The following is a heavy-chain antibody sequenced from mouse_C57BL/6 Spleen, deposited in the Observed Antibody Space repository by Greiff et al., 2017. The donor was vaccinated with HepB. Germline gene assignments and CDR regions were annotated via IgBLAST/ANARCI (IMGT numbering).Heavy chain of an antibody. V-gene: IGHV1-18*01. CDR3: ARNSNYDYFDY. CDR2: INPNNGGT. D-gene: IGHD2-5*01. J-gene: IGHJ2*01. CDR1: GYTFTDYN. Sequence: VHVKQSGPELVKPGASVKIPCKASGYTFTDYNMDWVKQSHGKSLEWIGDINPNNGGTIYNQKFKGKATLTVDKSSSTAYMELRSLTSEDTAVYYCARNSNYDYFDYWGQGTTLTVSS.